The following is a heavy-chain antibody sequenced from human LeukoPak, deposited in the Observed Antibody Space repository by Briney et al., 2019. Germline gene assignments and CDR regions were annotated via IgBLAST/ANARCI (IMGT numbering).Heavy chain of an antibody. D-gene: IGHD3-22*01. V-gene: IGHV3-53*01. Sequence: PGGSLRLSCAASGFTVSTNYMGWVRQAPGKGLEWVSVIYSGGSTYYADSVKGRCTISRDNSKNTLYLQMNSLRAEDTAVYYCARGGHYDSSGYTFFYWGQGTLVTVSS. J-gene: IGHJ4*02. CDR1: GFTVSTNY. CDR3: ARGGHYDSSGYTFFY. CDR2: IYSGGST.